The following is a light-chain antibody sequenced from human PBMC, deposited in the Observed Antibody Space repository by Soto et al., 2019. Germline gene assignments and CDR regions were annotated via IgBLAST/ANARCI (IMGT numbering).Light chain of an antibody. Sequence: PSVSGAPGQRVTISCTGSNSNIGAGYDVHWYQQLPRIAPKLLIYGNNIRPSGVPDRFSGSKFATSAYLTISGLQAEDEAEYYCQSQDGSLSVSVFGGGTQLTVL. J-gene: IGLJ3*02. CDR2: GNN. V-gene: IGLV1-40*01. CDR1: NSNIGAGYD. CDR3: QSQDGSLSVSV.